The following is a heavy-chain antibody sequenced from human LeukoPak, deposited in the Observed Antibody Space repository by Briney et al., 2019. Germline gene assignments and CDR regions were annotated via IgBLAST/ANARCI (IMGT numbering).Heavy chain of an antibody. D-gene: IGHD3-22*01. CDR1: GYTFTGYF. Sequence: PSVKVSCKASGYTFTGYFMHWVRQAPGQGLEWMGWINPNSGATNYAQNFQGRVTMTRDTSISTAYMELRSDDTAVYYCARGHYDTSGDYHLDYWGQGTLVTVSS. V-gene: IGHV1-2*02. CDR2: INPNSGAT. CDR3: ARGHYDTSGDYHLDY. J-gene: IGHJ4*02.